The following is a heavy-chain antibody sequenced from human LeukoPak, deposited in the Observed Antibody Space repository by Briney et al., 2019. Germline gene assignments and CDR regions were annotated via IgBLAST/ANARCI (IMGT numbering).Heavy chain of an antibody. J-gene: IGHJ4*02. CDR3: ARVRRGYSYGLFDD. CDR1: GXSISDSS. V-gene: IGHV4-59*01. CDR2: LYYSGTS. Sequence: SETLSLTCTVSGXSISDSSWSWIRQPPGKGREWIGHLYYSGTSNYNPSLKSRVTMSVDTSKNQFSLKLSFVTAADTAVYYCARVRRGYSYGLFDDWGQGTLVTVSS. D-gene: IGHD5-18*01.